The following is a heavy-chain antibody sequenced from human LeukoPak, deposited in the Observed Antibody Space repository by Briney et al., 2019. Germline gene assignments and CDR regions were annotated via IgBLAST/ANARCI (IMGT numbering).Heavy chain of an antibody. CDR3: ARVRPPGSLFDY. Sequence: GGSLRLSCAASRFTFSDYYMSWIRQAPGKGLEWVSYISSSGSTIYYADSVKGRFTISRDNAKNSLYLQMNSLRAEDTAVYYCARVRPPGSLFDYWGQGTLVTVSS. J-gene: IGHJ4*02. V-gene: IGHV3-11*01. CDR2: ISSSGSTI. CDR1: RFTFSDYY.